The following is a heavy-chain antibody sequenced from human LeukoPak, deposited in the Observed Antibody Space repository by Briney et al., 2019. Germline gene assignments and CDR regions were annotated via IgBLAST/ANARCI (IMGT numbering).Heavy chain of an antibody. J-gene: IGHJ5*02. V-gene: IGHV3-23*01. CDR2: ISGSGGST. CDR1: GFTFSSYA. D-gene: IGHD2-15*01. CDR3: ARDSLRFDP. Sequence: PGGSLRLSCAASGFTFSSYAMNWVRQAPGKGLEWVSGISGSGGSTYYADSVKGRFTISRDNSKNTLYVQMNSLRGEDTAVYYCARDSLRFDPWGQGTLVTVSS.